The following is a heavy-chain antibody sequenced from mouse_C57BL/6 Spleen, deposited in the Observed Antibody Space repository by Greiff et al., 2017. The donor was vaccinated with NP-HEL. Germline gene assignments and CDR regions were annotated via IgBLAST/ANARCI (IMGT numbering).Heavy chain of an antibody. Sequence: EVQRVESGGGLVKPGGSLKLSCAASGFTFSSYAMSWVRQTPEKRLEWVATISDGGSYTYYPDNVKGRFTISRDNAKNNLYLQMSHLKSEDTAMYYCARDRDHYYGSSDWYFDVWGTGTTVTVSS. CDR3: ARDRDHYYGSSDWYFDV. D-gene: IGHD1-1*01. J-gene: IGHJ1*03. CDR2: ISDGGSYT. CDR1: GFTFSSYA. V-gene: IGHV5-4*01.